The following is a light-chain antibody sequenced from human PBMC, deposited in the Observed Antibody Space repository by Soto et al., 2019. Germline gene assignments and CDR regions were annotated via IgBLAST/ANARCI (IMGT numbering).Light chain of an antibody. CDR1: QNIRNF. V-gene: IGKV1-39*01. CDR3: EQSNSAPLTFPLT. Sequence: DIQMTQSPSSLSASVGDRVTITCRASQNIRNFLNWYQQKPGKAPKLLIYGASSLESGVPPRFSGGGSGTDFTLTITSLQPEDFATYFCEQSNSAPLTFPLTFGGGTKVEIK. CDR2: GAS. J-gene: IGKJ4*01.